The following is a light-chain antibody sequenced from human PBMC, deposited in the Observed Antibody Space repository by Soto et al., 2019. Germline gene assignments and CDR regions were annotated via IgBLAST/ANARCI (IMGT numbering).Light chain of an antibody. J-gene: IGKJ2*01. CDR2: DIF. CDR3: QQYNNWPYT. CDR1: QSVGSD. V-gene: IGKV3D-15*01. Sequence: EIVMTQSPATLSVSPGERATLACRASQSVGSDLAWYQQKPDQAPRLDIYDIFTRATCVPTRISGSGSGTEFTLTLSSLQSEDFAVYYCQQYNNWPYTFGQGTKLEIK.